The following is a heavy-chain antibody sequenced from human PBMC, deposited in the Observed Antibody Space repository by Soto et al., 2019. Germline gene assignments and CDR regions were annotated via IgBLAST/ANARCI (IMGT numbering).Heavy chain of an antibody. V-gene: IGHV3-30-3*01. CDR2: ISYDGSNK. Sequence: QVQLVESGGGVVQPGRSLRLSCAASGFTFSSYAMHWVRQAPGKGLEWVAVISYDGSNKYYADSVKGRFTISRDNSKNTLYLQMNSLRAEDTAVYYCARVEGVLRYFDWSVDAFDIWGQGTMVTVSS. CDR1: GFTFSSYA. J-gene: IGHJ3*02. D-gene: IGHD3-9*01. CDR3: ARVEGVLRYFDWSVDAFDI.